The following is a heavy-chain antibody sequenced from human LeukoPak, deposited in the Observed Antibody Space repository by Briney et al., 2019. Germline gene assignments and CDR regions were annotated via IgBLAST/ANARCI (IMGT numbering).Heavy chain of an antibody. CDR1: GFTFSRYS. CDR2: VSSSSYM. Sequence: GGSLRLSCAASGFTFSRYSMNWVRQAPGKGLEWVSSVSSSSYMYNTDSVKGRFTISRDNANNSLYLQMNSLRAEDTAVYYCARAKVGATTSSYYYYGMDVWGQGTTVTVSS. V-gene: IGHV3-21*01. CDR3: ARAKVGATTSSYYYYGMDV. J-gene: IGHJ6*02. D-gene: IGHD1-26*01.